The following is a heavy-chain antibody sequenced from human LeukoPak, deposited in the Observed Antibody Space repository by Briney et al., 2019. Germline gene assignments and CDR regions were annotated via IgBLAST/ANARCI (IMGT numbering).Heavy chain of an antibody. CDR1: GFTFGNSW. D-gene: IGHD1-26*01. Sequence: GGSLRLPCAASGFTFGNSWMAWVRQAPGKGLEWVANIKQDGGTKHYADSLKGRFTISRDNPRNSLYLQMNSLRVDDTAVYYCARDTDGSLDYWGQGILVTVAS. CDR3: ARDTDGSLDY. CDR2: IKQDGGTK. J-gene: IGHJ4*02. V-gene: IGHV3-7*01.